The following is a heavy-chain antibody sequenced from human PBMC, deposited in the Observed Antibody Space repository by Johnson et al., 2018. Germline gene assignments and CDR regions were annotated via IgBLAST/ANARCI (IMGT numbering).Heavy chain of an antibody. V-gene: IGHV3-30-3*01. CDR3: AKEIPYGNYYYGMDA. CDR2: ISYDGSNN. Sequence: QVQLVQAGGGVVQPGRSLRLSCAASGFTFSSYALHWVRQAPGKGTAWVAVISYDGSNNYYADSVKGRFTISRDNSKNTLYLQMNSLRAEDTAVYYCAKEIPYGNYYYGMDAWGQGTTVTVSS. J-gene: IGHJ6*02. D-gene: IGHD3-10*01. CDR1: GFTFSSYA.